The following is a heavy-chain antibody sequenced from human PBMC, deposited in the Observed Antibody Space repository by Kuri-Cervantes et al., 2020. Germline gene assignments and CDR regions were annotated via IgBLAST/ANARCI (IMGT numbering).Heavy chain of an antibody. Sequence: GESLKISCAASGFTFSSYAMHWVRQAPGKGLEWVAVISYDGSNKYYADSVKGRFTISRDNSKNTLYLQMNSLRAEDTAVYYCARAGDIVGATRGWFDPWGQGTLVTVSS. CDR2: ISYDGSNK. V-gene: IGHV3-30-3*01. CDR1: GFTFSSYA. CDR3: ARAGDIVGATRGWFDP. D-gene: IGHD1-26*01. J-gene: IGHJ5*02.